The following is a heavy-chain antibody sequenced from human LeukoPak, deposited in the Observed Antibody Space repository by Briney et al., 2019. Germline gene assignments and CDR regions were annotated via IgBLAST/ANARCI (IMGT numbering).Heavy chain of an antibody. D-gene: IGHD1-26*01. CDR3: ARPYRGFFDY. CDR2: ISSSSESI. V-gene: IGHV3-48*01. CDR1: GFFFSNYD. J-gene: IGHJ4*02. Sequence: GGSLRLSCAVSGFFFSNYDMNWVRQAPGKGLEWVSYISSSSESIDYADSVKGRFIISRDNAKNSLYLQMSSLRVEDTAVYYCARPYRGFFDYWGQGTLVTVSS.